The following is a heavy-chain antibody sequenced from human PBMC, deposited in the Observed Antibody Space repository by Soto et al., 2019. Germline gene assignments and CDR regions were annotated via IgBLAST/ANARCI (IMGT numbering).Heavy chain of an antibody. J-gene: IGHJ3*02. CDR1: GDSVSNGYFY. Sequence: QVQLQESGPGLLKPSETLSLTCTVSGDSVSNGYFYWSWILQPPGKGLEWIGNIYYSGSTTYNPTLKSRVTISLDESKDQFSLRLSSVTAADTAVYYCARDVWARAGIVGVTGTFDIWGQGTLVTVSS. CDR3: ARDVWARAGIVGVTGTFDI. V-gene: IGHV4-61*01. CDR2: IYYSGST. D-gene: IGHD1-26*01.